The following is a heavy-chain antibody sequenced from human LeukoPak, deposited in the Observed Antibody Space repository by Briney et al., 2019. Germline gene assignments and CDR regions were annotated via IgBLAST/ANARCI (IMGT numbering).Heavy chain of an antibody. CDR2: IYYSGST. V-gene: IGHV4-59*01. J-gene: IGHJ4*02. D-gene: IGHD2-2*01. CDR3: ARGIHYCSSTSCCSHFDY. Sequence: SETLSLTCTVSGGSIGTYSWNWIRQPPGKGLEWIGYIYYSGSTNYNPSLKSRVTISVDTSKNQFSLKLSSVTAADTAVYYCARGIHYCSSTSCCSHFDYWGQGTLVTVSS. CDR1: GGSIGTYS.